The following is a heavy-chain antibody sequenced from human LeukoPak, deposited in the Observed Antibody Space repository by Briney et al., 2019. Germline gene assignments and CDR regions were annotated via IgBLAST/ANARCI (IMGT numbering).Heavy chain of an antibody. Sequence: SETLSLTCTVSGGSIGSYYWSWIRQPPGKGLEWIGYIYYSGSTNYNPSLKSRVTISVDTSKNQFSLKLSSVTAADTAVYYCARGLWFGELAFDIWGQGTMVTVSS. CDR2: IYYSGST. CDR1: GGSIGSYY. D-gene: IGHD3-10*01. V-gene: IGHV4-59*01. J-gene: IGHJ3*02. CDR3: ARGLWFGELAFDI.